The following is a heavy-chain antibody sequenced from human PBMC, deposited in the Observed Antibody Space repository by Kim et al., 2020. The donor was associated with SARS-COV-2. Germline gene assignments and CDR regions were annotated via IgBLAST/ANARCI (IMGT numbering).Heavy chain of an antibody. D-gene: IGHD4-17*01. V-gene: IGHV3-30-3*01. Sequence: GGSLRLSCAASGFTFSSYAMHWVRQAPGKGLEWVAVISYDGSNKYYADSVKGRFTISRDNSKNTLYLQMNSLRAEDTAVYYCASGLHGNYYYMDVWGKG. CDR1: GFTFSSYA. J-gene: IGHJ6*03. CDR2: ISYDGSNK. CDR3: ASGLHGNYYYMDV.